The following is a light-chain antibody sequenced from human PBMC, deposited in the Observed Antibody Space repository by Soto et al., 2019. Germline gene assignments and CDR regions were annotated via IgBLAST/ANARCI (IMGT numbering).Light chain of an antibody. V-gene: IGLV1-40*01. CDR3: SSYTSSNFWV. CDR2: GST. Sequence: QSVLSQPPSVSGAPGQMVTISCTGSSSNIGAGYVAHWFQQVPGTAPKLLIYGSTNRPSGVPDRFSGSKSGTSASLAITGLQAEDEADYYCSSYTSSNFWVFGEGTKVTVL. J-gene: IGLJ3*02. CDR1: SSNIGAGYV.